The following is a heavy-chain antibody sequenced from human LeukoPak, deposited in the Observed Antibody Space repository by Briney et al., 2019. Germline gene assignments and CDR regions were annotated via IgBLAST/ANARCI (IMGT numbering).Heavy chain of an antibody. J-gene: IGHJ4*02. CDR1: GGSFSGYY. CDR2: INHSGST. Sequence: PSETLSLTCAVYGGSFSGYYWSWIRQPPGKGLEWIGEINHSGSTNYNPSLKSRVTISVDTSKNQFSLKLSSVTAADTAVYYCARDHRGTIDYWGQGTLVTVSS. D-gene: IGHD3-10*01. CDR3: ARDHRGTIDY. V-gene: IGHV4-34*01.